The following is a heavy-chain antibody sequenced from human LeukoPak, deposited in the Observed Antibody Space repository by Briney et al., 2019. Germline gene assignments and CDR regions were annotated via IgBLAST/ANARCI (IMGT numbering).Heavy chain of an antibody. D-gene: IGHD3-22*01. J-gene: IGHJ4*02. CDR3: ARVPPLNYYDSSGYYFDY. Sequence: SVKVSCKASVCTFSSYAISWVRKALGQGLEWMGGIIPIFGTANYAQKFQGRVTITADESTSTAYMELSSLRSEDTAVYYCARVPPLNYYDSSGYYFDYWSQGTLVTVSS. V-gene: IGHV1-69*13. CDR1: VCTFSSYA. CDR2: IIPIFGTA.